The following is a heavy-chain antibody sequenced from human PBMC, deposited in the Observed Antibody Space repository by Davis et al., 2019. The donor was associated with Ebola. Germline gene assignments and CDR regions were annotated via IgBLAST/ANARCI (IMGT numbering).Heavy chain of an antibody. CDR3: ARHEGFWSGHFDH. CDR2: IGGSGLNA. J-gene: IGHJ4*02. V-gene: IGHV3-23*01. D-gene: IGHD3-3*01. CDR1: GFSFSNYP. Sequence: PGGSLRLSCVASGFSFSNYPMGWVRQAPGKGLEWVASIGGSGLNAFYTNSVKGRFTISRDNSRNTVYLQMSNLRAEDTAVYYCARHEGFWSGHFDHWGRGSRVTVSS.